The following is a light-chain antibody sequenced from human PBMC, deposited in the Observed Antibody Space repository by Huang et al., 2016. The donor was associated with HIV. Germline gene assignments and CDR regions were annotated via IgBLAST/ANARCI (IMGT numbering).Light chain of an antibody. CDR3: QQYNKWPPI. V-gene: IGKV3-15*01. CDR1: QSVTST. J-gene: IGKJ2*01. CDR2: GAS. Sequence: EIVMTQSPATLSVSPGERATLSCRASQSVTSTLAWYQQKPVQAPRLLIYGASTRATGIPARFSGSGSGTEFTLTISSLQSEDFAVYYCQQYNKWPPIFGQGTKLEIK.